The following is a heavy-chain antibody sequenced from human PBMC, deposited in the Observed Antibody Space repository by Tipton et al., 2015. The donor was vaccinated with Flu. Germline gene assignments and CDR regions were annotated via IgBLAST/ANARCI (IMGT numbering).Heavy chain of an antibody. D-gene: IGHD5-24*01. V-gene: IGHV4-61*01. Sequence: TLSLTCTVSGGSVVGANYYWSWIRQPPGKGLEWIGYIYYSGSTNYNPSLKSRVTISVDTSKNQFSLKLSSVTAADTAVYYCARGLRDGYNPHDAFDIWGQGTMVTVSS. CDR3: ARGLRDGYNPHDAFDI. J-gene: IGHJ3*02. CDR1: GGSVVGANYY. CDR2: IYYSGST.